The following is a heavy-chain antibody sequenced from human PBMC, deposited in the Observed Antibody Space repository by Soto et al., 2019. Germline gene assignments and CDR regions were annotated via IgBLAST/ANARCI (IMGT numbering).Heavy chain of an antibody. CDR1: GGSISSYY. CDR3: ARDGYDILTGYFPRYYYVMDV. J-gene: IGHJ6*02. V-gene: IGHV4-59*01. CDR2: IYYSGST. D-gene: IGHD3-9*01. Sequence: SETLSLTCTVSGGSISSYYWSWIRQPPGKGLEWIGYIYYSGSTNYNPSLKSRVTISVDTSKNQFSLKLSSVTAADTAVYYCARDGYDILTGYFPRYYYVMDVWGHGSTVTVSS.